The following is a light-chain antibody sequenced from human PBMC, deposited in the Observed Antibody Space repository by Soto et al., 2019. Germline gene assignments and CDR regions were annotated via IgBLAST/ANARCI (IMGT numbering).Light chain of an antibody. V-gene: IGLV1-40*01. J-gene: IGLJ1*01. CDR1: SSNIGAGYE. CDR2: ENN. Sequence: QSVLTQPPSVSEAPGQRVTISCTGSSSNIGAGYEAHWYQQVPGTAPKLLIYENNNRPSGVPDRFSGSKSGTSASLAITGLQAEDEAEYYCQSYESSLSVDVFGTGTKLTVL. CDR3: QSYESSLSVDV.